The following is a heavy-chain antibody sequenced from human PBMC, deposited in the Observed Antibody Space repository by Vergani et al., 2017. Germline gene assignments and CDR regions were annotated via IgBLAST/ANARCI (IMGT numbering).Heavy chain of an antibody. CDR3: ARGPWYSSSWLGDWFDP. D-gene: IGHD6-13*01. V-gene: IGHV3-74*02. J-gene: IGHJ5*02. CDR2: INSDGSST. Sequence: EVQLLQSGGGVIQPGGSVRLSCAASGFTFSSYWMHWVRQAPGKGLVWVSRINSDGSSTSYADSVKGRFTISRDNAKNTLYLQMNSLRAEDTAVYYCARGPWYSSSWLGDWFDPWGQGTLVTVSS. CDR1: GFTFSSYW.